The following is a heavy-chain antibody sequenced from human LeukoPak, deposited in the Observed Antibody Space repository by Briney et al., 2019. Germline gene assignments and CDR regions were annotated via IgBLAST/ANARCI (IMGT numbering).Heavy chain of an antibody. Sequence: GASVKVSCKASGYTFTGYYMHWVRQAPGQGLEWMGWINPNSGCTNYAQKFQGRVTMTRDTSISTAYMELSRLRSDDTAVYYCAIASSGWYGNWFDPWGQGTLVTVSS. CDR2: INPNSGCT. D-gene: IGHD6-19*01. V-gene: IGHV1-2*02. J-gene: IGHJ5*02. CDR3: AIASSGWYGNWFDP. CDR1: GYTFTGYY.